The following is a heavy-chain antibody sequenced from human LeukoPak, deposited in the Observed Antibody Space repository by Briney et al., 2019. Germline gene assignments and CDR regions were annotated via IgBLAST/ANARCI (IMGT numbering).Heavy chain of an antibody. CDR3: ARRDIVVIVSASDY. V-gene: IGHV3-74*01. D-gene: IGHD2-15*01. CDR2: INSDGINT. J-gene: IGHJ4*02. CDR1: GFTFSNYW. Sequence: GGSLRLSCAASGFTFSNYWMHWVRQAPGKGLVWVSRINSDGINTSYADSVKGRFTISRDNAKNTLYLQMNSLRAEDTAVYYCARRDIVVIVSASDYWGQGTLVTVSS.